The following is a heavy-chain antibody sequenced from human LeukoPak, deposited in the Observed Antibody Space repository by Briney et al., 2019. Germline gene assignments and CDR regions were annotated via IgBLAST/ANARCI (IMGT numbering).Heavy chain of an antibody. CDR3: AKDAGVGNSSLSYYWYIDF. D-gene: IGHD6-6*01. CDR1: GITLSNYG. J-gene: IGHJ6*03. CDR2: INWSSGHK. Sequence: GGSLRLSCVVSGITLSNYGMHWVRQAPGKGLEWVSSINWSSGHKAYAASVEGRFTISRDNTKNFLYLQMSSLRPDDTAFYYCAKDAGVGNSSLSYYWYIDFWGKGTTVIVSS. V-gene: IGHV3-9*01.